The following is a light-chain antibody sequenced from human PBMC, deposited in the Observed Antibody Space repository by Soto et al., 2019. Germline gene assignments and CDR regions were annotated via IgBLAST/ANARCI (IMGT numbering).Light chain of an antibody. V-gene: IGKV3-20*01. Sequence: EIGLTQSPGTLPLSPGERATLSCWASQSVGSKYLAWYQQKPGQAPRLVILGSSNRATGIPDRFSGSGSETDFTRSINRLKPDVFAVYYCQYYFVSHPWITFGGGPRVESK. CDR3: QYYFVSHPWIT. CDR2: GSS. CDR1: QSVGSKY. J-gene: IGKJ4*01.